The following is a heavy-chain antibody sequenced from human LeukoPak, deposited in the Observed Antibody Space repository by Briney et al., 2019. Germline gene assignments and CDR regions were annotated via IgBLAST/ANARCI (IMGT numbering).Heavy chain of an antibody. D-gene: IGHD3-22*01. J-gene: IGHJ4*02. CDR3: AKVTSSGYYYPAGVDY. V-gene: IGHV3-64*01. CDR2: ISSDGDST. Sequence: PGGSLRLSCAASGFTFSTYAMHWVRQAPGKGLEYVSAISSDGDSTYYANSVKGRFTISRDNSKNTLYLQMNSLRAEDTAVYYCAKVTSSGYYYPAGVDYWGQGTLVTVSS. CDR1: GFTFSTYA.